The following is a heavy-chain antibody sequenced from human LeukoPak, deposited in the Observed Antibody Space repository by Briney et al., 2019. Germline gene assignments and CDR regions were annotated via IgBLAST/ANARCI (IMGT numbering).Heavy chain of an antibody. Sequence: ASVKVSCKASGYSFTAFYIHWVRQAPGQGLERMGWIHPRSGDTRYAQKFQGRVTMARDTSISTVYMDLSSLGSDDTAVYYCARDGEYGTGSYYRGSFDYWGQGILVTVSS. V-gene: IGHV1-2*02. CDR2: IHPRSGDT. CDR3: ARDGEYGTGSYYRGSFDY. J-gene: IGHJ4*02. D-gene: IGHD3-10*01. CDR1: GYSFTAFY.